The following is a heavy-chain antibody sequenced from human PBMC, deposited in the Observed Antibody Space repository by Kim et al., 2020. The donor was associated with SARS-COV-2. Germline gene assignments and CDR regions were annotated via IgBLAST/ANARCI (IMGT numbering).Heavy chain of an antibody. CDR2: IYSGGST. D-gene: IGHD3-10*01. CDR3: AKDPALLLLWFGERKPATHFDL. CDR1: GFTVSSNY. V-gene: IGHV3-66*01. Sequence: GGSLRLSCAASGFTVSSNYMSWVRQAPGKGLEWVSVIYSGGSTYYADSVKGRFTISRDNSKNTLYLQMNSLRAEDTAVYYCAKDPALLLLWFGERKPATHFDLWGRGTLVTVSS. J-gene: IGHJ2*01.